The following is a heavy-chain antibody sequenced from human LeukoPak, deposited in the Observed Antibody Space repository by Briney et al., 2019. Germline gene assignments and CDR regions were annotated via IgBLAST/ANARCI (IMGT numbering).Heavy chain of an antibody. CDR1: GLTFDDYA. D-gene: IGHD1-26*01. Sequence: PGRAVRLSCAAPGLTFDDYAMHWVRQAPGTGLEGLGGISWNSCSIGYADSVKGRFTISRDNAKNSLYLQMNSRRAEDTDLYYCAKDVDSGTYFLDYTGPGTLVTVSS. J-gene: IGHJ4*02. V-gene: IGHV3-9*01. CDR3: AKDVDSGTYFLDY. CDR2: ISWNSCSI.